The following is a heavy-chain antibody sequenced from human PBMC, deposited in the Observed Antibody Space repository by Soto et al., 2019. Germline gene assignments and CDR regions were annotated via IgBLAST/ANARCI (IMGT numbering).Heavy chain of an antibody. CDR3: ARRWSGTDY. V-gene: IGHV4-59*01. CDR2: IHNSGST. J-gene: IGHJ4*01. D-gene: IGHD3-10*01. CDR1: GGSITSYY. Sequence: SETLSLTCTVSGGSITSYYWSWIRQPPGKGLEWIGYIHNSGSTSYNPSLQSRVTISADVSKNQYSLELRSVTAANTAVYYCARRWSGTDYWGQGTLVTVSS.